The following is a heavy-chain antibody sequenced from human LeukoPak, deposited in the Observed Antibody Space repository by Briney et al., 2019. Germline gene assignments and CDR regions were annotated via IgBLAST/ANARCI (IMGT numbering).Heavy chain of an antibody. CDR3: ARGQSGFDF. D-gene: IGHD3-3*01. Sequence: SVGSLRLSCAVSGFTFSSYAMTWVRQAPGQGLEWVANIGGDGSEKNYVDSVKGRFTISRDNARNSLYLQMNSLRAEDTAVYYCARGQSGFDFWGQGTLVTVSS. CDR2: IGGDGSEK. J-gene: IGHJ4*02. V-gene: IGHV3-7*03. CDR1: GFTFSSYA.